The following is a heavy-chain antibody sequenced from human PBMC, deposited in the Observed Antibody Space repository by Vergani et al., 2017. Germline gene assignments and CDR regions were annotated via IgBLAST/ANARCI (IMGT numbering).Heavy chain of an antibody. J-gene: IGHJ3*02. CDR1: GYTFTSYG. CDR3: ARDDPQICGGDCYPDAFDI. D-gene: IGHD2-21*01. CDR2: ISAYNGNT. Sequence: QVQLVQSGAEVKKPGASVKVSCKASGYTFTSYGISWVRQAPGQGLEWMGWISAYNGNTNYAQKLQGRVTMTTDTSTSTAYMELRSLRSDDTAVYYCARDDPQICGGDCYPDAFDIWGQGTMVTVSS. V-gene: IGHV1-18*01.